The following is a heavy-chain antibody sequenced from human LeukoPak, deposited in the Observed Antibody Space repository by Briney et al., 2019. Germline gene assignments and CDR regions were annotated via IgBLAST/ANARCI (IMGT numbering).Heavy chain of an antibody. CDR3: ARRNVLMVYARGYYFDY. J-gene: IGHJ4*02. D-gene: IGHD2-8*01. Sequence: PSETLSLTCTVSGGSISSSSYYWSWIRQPPGKGLEWIGYIYYSGSTNYNPSLKSRVTISVDTSKNQFSLKLSSVTAADTAVYYCARRNVLMVYARGYYFDYWGQGTLVTVSS. CDR1: GGSISSSSYY. V-gene: IGHV4-61*05. CDR2: IYYSGST.